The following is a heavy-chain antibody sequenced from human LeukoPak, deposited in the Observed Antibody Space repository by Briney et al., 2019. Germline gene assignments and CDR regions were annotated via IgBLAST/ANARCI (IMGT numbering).Heavy chain of an antibody. CDR2: IYTSGST. J-gene: IGHJ3*02. CDR1: GGSISSCY. Sequence: SETLSLTCTVSGGSISSCYWSWIRQPAGKGLEWIGRIYTSGSTNYNPSLKSRVTMSVDTSKNQFSLKLSSVTAADTAVYYCAKDCSSTSCYDAFDIWGQGTMVTVSS. CDR3: AKDCSSTSCYDAFDI. V-gene: IGHV4-4*07. D-gene: IGHD2-2*01.